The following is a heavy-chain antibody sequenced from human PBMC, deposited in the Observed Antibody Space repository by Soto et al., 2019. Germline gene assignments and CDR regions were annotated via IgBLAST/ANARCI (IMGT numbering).Heavy chain of an antibody. CDR3: ARFRDYDSSGYYSDY. CDR2: ISAYNGNT. D-gene: IGHD3-22*01. Sequence: ASVKVSCKASGYTFTSYGISWVRQAPGQGLEWMGWISAYNGNTNYAQKLQGRVTMTTDTSTSTAYMELRSLRSDDTAVYYCARFRDYDSSGYYSDYWGQGTLVTAPQ. V-gene: IGHV1-18*01. J-gene: IGHJ4*02. CDR1: GYTFTSYG.